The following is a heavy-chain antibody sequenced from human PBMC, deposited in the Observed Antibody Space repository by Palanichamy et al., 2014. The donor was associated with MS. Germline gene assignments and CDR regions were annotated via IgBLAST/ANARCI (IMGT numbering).Heavy chain of an antibody. D-gene: IGHD3-10*01. J-gene: IGHJ3*02. CDR3: ASRGVAPKRAFDI. V-gene: IGHV3-30-3*01. CDR2: ISYDGSNK. Sequence: QVKLVESGGGVVQPGKSLRLSCAASGFTFSNYAIHWVRQAPGKGLEWVAVISYDGSNKFYADSVKGRFTISRDNSKNTLYLQMNSLRAEDTAMYYCASRGVAPKRAFDIWGQGTMVTVSS. CDR1: GFTFSNYA.